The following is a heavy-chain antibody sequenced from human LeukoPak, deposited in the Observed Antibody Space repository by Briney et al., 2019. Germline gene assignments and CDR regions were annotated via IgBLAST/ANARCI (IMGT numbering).Heavy chain of an antibody. V-gene: IGHV3-7*03. Sequence: GGSLRLSCAASGFTFRNYWMTRVRQAPGKGLEWVANINQEGNDKYYVDSVKGRFTISRDNTKNSLFLQMNSLRAEDTAVYYCVVTRTRGDHWGQGTLVTVSS. CDR3: VVTRTRGDH. J-gene: IGHJ4*02. CDR2: INQEGNDK. CDR1: GFTFRNYW. D-gene: IGHD4-23*01.